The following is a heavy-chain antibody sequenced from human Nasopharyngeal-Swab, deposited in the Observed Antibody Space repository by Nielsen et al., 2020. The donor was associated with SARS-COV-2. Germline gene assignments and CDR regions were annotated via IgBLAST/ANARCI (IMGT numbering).Heavy chain of an antibody. J-gene: IGHJ4*02. V-gene: IGHV4-4*02. Sequence: WIRQPPGKGLEWIGEIYHSGTTNYNPSLKSRVTVSVDKSKNHFSLNLTSVTAADTAIYYCARPSPGRGFDSRGQGTLVTVSS. CDR3: ARPSPGRGFDS. D-gene: IGHD3-10*01. CDR2: IYHSGTT.